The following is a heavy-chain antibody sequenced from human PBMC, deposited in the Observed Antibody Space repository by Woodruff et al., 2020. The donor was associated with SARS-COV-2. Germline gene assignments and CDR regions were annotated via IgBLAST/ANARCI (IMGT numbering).Heavy chain of an antibody. V-gene: IGHV1-24*01. CDR2: FDPEDGET. Sequence: RQAPGKGLQWIQGFDPEDGETIYAQKFQGRVTMTGDTSINTAYLEVNNLRSDDTAVIYCATLVVIAAGDDFNIWGQGTLVTVSS. D-gene: IGHD2-21*01. J-gene: IGHJ3*02. CDR3: ATLVVIAAGDDFNI.